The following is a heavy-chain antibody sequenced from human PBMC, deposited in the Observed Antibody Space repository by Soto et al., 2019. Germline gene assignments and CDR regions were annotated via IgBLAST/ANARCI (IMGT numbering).Heavy chain of an antibody. CDR2: INLRGGTT. J-gene: IGHJ4*02. Sequence: QVQLVQSGAEVRKPGASVRLSCATSGYNFNQYYIHWVRQAPGQGLEWMGIINLRGGTTEYAHKFVGRVTVTGDTSTRTAYMELSSLRSEDTAVYFCARGPDDSDVPRWDYWGQGTLITVSS. V-gene: IGHV1-46*02. CDR1: GYNFNQYY. CDR3: ARGPDDSDVPRWDY. D-gene: IGHD4-17*01.